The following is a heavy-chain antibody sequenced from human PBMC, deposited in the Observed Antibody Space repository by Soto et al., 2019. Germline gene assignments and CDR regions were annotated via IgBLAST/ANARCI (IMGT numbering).Heavy chain of an antibody. CDR1: GFTFSSYW. V-gene: IGHV3-7*03. CDR3: ASRSSGWYFDY. CDR2: IKQDGSEK. D-gene: IGHD6-19*01. Sequence: PGGSLRLSCAASGFTFSSYWMSWVRQAPGKGLEWVANIKQDGSEKYYVDSVKGRFTISRDNSKNTLYLQMNSLRAEDTAVYYCASRSSGWYFDYWGQGTLVTVSS. J-gene: IGHJ4*02.